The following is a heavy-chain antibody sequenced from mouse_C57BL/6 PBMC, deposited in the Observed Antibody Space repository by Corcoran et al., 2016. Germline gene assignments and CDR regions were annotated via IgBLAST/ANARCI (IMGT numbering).Heavy chain of an antibody. V-gene: IGHV8-12*01. J-gene: IGHJ2*01. CDR2: IYWDDDK. CDR3: ARAFITTVVAHYFDY. Sequence: QVTLKESGPGILQSSQTLSLTCSFSGFSLSTSGMGVSWIRQPSGKGLEWLAHIYWDDDKRYNPSLKSRLTISKDTSRNQVFLKITSVDTADTATYYCARAFITTVVAHYFDYWGQGTTLTVSS. CDR1: GFSLSTSGMG. D-gene: IGHD1-1*01.